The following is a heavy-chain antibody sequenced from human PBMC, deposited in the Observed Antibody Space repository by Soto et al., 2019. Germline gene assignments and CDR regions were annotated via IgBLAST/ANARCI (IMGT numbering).Heavy chain of an antibody. D-gene: IGHD2-2*01. CDR2: INPSGGST. J-gene: IGHJ5*02. V-gene: IGHV1-46*03. CDR3: ASDLSDIVVVSYWFDP. CDR1: GYTFTSYY. Sequence: QVQLVQSGAEVKKPGASVKVSCKASGYTFTSYYMHWVRQAPGQGLEWMGIINPSGGSTSYAQKFQGRVTMTRDTSTSTVYMELSSLRSEDTAVYYCASDLSDIVVVSYWFDPWGQGTLVTVSS.